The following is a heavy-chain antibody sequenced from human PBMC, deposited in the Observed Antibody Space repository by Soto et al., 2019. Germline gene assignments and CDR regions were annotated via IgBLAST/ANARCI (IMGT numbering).Heavy chain of an antibody. CDR3: AREQNYYYDTTGYYMGLFDF. J-gene: IGHJ4*02. D-gene: IGHD3-22*01. CDR2: IYTGGGT. CDR1: GFDVRSNY. V-gene: IGHV3-53*01. Sequence: GGSLRLSCGVSGFDVRSNYMSWVRQAPGKGLEWVSLIYTGGGTYFADSVKGRFTISRDYSTNTLYLRMDSLRVDDTAVYYCAREQNYYYDTTGYYMGLFDFWGRGTLVTVSS.